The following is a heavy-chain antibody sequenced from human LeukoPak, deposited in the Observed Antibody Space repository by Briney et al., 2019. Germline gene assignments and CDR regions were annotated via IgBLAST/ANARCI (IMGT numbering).Heavy chain of an antibody. J-gene: IGHJ4*02. D-gene: IGHD2-15*01. Sequence: PWRSLRLSCAASGFTFSSYVMHWVRQAPGKGLEWVAVISYDGSNKYYADSVKGRFTISRDNSKNTLYLQMNSLRAEDTAVYYCASGTAVVVAATPSPDYWGQGTLVTVSS. CDR1: GFTFSSYV. CDR2: ISYDGSNK. CDR3: ASGTAVVVAATPSPDY. V-gene: IGHV3-30*04.